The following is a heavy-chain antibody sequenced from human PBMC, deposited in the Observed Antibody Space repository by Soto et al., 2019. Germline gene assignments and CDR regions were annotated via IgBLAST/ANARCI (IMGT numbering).Heavy chain of an antibody. CDR3: AKGIVPAATHHYYGMDV. V-gene: IGHV5-51*01. CDR2: IYPGDSDT. CDR1: GYSITSYW. J-gene: IGHJ6*02. D-gene: IGHD2-2*01. Sequence: PGESLKISCKGSGYSITSYWIGWVRQLPGKGLEWMGIIYPGDSDTRYSPSFQGQVTISADKSISTAYLQWSSLKASDTAMYYCAKGIVPAATHHYYGMDVWGQGTTVTVSS.